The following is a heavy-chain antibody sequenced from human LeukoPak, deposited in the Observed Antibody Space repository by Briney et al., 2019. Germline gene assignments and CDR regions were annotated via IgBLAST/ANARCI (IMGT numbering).Heavy chain of an antibody. V-gene: IGHV4-34*01. Sequence: NTSETLSLTCGVYGGSFSGYHWSWIRQPPGKGLEWIGEINHSGSTNYNPSLKSRVTISIDTSKNQFSLKLSSVAAADTAVYYCARGGDDYYYYYGMDVWGQGTTATVSS. CDR2: INHSGST. CDR3: ARGGDDYYYYYGMDV. CDR1: GGSFSGYH. D-gene: IGHD3-10*01. J-gene: IGHJ6*02.